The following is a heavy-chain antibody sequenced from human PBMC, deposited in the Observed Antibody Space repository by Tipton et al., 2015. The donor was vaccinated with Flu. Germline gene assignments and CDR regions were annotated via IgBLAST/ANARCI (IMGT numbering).Heavy chain of an antibody. Sequence: TLSLTCAVSGDSISSDYYWGWIRQFPGKGLEWIGTVSRTGSTIYNPSLKSRVTISVDTSKNQFSLKLSSVTAADTAVYYCAREYCSGGSCYRDAFDTWGQGTMVTVSS. D-gene: IGHD2-15*01. CDR1: GDSISSDYY. CDR3: AREYCSGGSCYRDAFDT. CDR2: VSRTGST. J-gene: IGHJ3*02. V-gene: IGHV4-38-2*02.